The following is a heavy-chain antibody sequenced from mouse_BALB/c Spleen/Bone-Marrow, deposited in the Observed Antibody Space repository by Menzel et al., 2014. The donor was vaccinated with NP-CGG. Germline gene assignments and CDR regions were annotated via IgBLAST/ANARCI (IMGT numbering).Heavy chain of an antibody. CDR2: IYPGSGST. J-gene: IGHJ4*01. D-gene: IGHD4-1*01. CDR1: GSTFTDYV. Sequence: VQVVASGPELVKPGASVKMSCKASGSTFTDYVIRWVKQRTGQGLEWIGEIYPGSGSTYYNEKFKGKATLTADKSSNTAYMQLSSLTSEDSAVYFCARSPNWDPYYAVDSWGQGTSVTVSS. V-gene: IGHV1-77*01. CDR3: ARSPNWDPYYAVDS.